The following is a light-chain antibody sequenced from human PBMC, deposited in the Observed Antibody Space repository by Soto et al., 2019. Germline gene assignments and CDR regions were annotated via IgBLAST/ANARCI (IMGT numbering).Light chain of an antibody. CDR1: SSNIGSNY. CDR2: RNN. J-gene: IGLJ7*01. Sequence: QSVLTQPPSASGTPGQRVTISCSGSSSNIGSNYVYWYQQLPGTAPKLLIYRNNQRPSGVPDRFSGSKSGTSASLAISGLRSEDEADYYCAAWDDRRSGAVFGGGTQLTVL. CDR3: AAWDDRRSGAV. V-gene: IGLV1-47*01.